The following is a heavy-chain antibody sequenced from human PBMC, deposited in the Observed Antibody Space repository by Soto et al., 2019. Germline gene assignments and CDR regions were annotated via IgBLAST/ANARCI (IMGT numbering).Heavy chain of an antibody. V-gene: IGHV3-23*01. CDR3: AKGSIEYRAPVDN. CDR2: ISARGGSS. Sequence: EVQLLESGGGLVQPGGSLRLACAASGFSFSSYAMVWVRQAPGKGLEWVSVISARGGSSYFADFAKGRFTISRDNSKNMLALEMNSLRAEDTATYFCAKGSIEYRAPVDNWCQGNLVLVSS. D-gene: IGHD5-12*01. CDR1: GFSFSSYA. J-gene: IGHJ4*02.